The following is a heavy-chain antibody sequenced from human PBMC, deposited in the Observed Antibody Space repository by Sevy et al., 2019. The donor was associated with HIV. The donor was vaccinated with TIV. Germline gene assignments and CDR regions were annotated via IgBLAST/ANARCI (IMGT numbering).Heavy chain of an antibody. J-gene: IGHJ4*01. Sequence: GGSLRLSCAASGFTFSSYSMNWVRQAPGKGLEWVSSISSSSSYIYYADSVKGQFTISRENAKNSLYLQMNSLRAEDTAVYYCARSGTTLPNYFDYWGQGTLVTVSS. CDR1: GFTFSSYS. V-gene: IGHV3-21*01. D-gene: IGHD1-1*01. CDR2: ISSSSSYI. CDR3: ARSGTTLPNYFDY.